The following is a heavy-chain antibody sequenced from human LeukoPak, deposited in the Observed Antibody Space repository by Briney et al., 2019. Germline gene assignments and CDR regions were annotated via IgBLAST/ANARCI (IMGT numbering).Heavy chain of an antibody. CDR1: GYTFTSYD. D-gene: IGHD2-2*01. V-gene: IGHV1-8*01. Sequence: ASVTVSCKASGYTFTSYDINWVRQATGQGLEWMGWMNPNSGNTGYAQKFQGRVTMTRNTSISTAYMELSSLRSEDTAVYYCARGRWSTSSNWFDHWGQGTLVTVSS. J-gene: IGHJ5*02. CDR2: MNPNSGNT. CDR3: ARGRWSTSSNWFDH.